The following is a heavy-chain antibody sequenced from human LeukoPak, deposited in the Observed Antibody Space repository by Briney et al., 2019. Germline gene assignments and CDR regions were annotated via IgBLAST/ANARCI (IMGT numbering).Heavy chain of an antibody. V-gene: IGHV3-74*01. Sequence: GAPRLSWAAPGFTLSRYLVHWVRPAPGEGVVWVSRINEDGSTINYADSVKGRFTISRDNAKNTLYLQMDSLRAEDTAVYYCVRDFGGSRDYWGQGTLVIVSS. D-gene: IGHD3-10*01. CDR3: VRDFGGSRDY. J-gene: IGHJ4*02. CDR2: INEDGSTI. CDR1: GFTLSRYL.